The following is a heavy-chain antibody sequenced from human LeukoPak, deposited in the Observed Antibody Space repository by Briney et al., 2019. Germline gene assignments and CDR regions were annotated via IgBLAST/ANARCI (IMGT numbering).Heavy chain of an antibody. V-gene: IGHV4-34*01. CDR2: INHSGST. CDR3: ARSVDYGSAFDF. J-gene: IGHJ3*01. Sequence: SETLSLTCAVYGGSFSGYYWSWIRQPPGKGLEWIGEINHSGSTNYNPSLKSRVTISVDTSKNQFSLKLSSVTAADTAVYYCARSVDYGSAFDFWGQGTMVTVSS. D-gene: IGHD4-17*01. CDR1: GGSFSGYY.